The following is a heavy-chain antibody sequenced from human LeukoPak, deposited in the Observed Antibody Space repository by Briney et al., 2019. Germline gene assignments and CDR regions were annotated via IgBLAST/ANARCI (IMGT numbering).Heavy chain of an antibody. J-gene: IGHJ3*02. CDR3: ATSYGDDAFDI. V-gene: IGHV3-21*01. CDR1: GFTFSSHS. Sequence: PGGSLRLSCAASGFTFSSHSMNWVRQAPGKGLAWVSSISSASTYVYHADSVKGRFTSSRDNAKNSLYLQMNSLSADDTAVYYCATSYGDDAFDIWGQGTMVTVSS. CDR2: ISSASTYV. D-gene: IGHD1-26*01.